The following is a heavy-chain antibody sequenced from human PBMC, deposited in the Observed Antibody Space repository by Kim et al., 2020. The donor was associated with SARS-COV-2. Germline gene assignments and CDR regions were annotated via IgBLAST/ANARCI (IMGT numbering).Heavy chain of an antibody. CDR1: GFTFSSYA. D-gene: IGHD6-13*01. V-gene: IGHV3-23*01. Sequence: GGSLRLSCAASGFTFSSYAMSWVRQAPGKGLEWVSAISGSGGSTYYADSVKGRFTISRDNSKNTLYLQMNSLRAEDTAVYYCAKAPMAHRQQLAWFDPWGQGTLVTVSS. J-gene: IGHJ5*02. CDR3: AKAPMAHRQQLAWFDP. CDR2: ISGSGGST.